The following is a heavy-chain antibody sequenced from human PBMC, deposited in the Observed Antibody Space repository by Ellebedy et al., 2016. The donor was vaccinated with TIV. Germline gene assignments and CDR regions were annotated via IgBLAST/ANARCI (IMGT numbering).Heavy chain of an antibody. CDR1: GFTVSSNY. CDR3: AREGDCSSTSCQGDNNWFDP. V-gene: IGHV4-59*02. J-gene: IGHJ5*02. D-gene: IGHD2-2*01. Sequence: MPGGSLRLSCAASGFTVSSNYMSWVRQAPGKGLEWIGYISYSGSTNYNPSLKSRVTISVDTSKNQFSLKLSSVTAADTAVYYCAREGDCSSTSCQGDNNWFDPWGQGTLVTVSS. CDR2: ISYSGST.